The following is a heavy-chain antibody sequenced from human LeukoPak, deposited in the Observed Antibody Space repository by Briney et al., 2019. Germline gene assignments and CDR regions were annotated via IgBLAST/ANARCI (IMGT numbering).Heavy chain of an antibody. D-gene: IGHD2-15*01. J-gene: IGHJ5*02. CDR2: ISGSGGST. Sequence: GGSLRLSCAASGFTFSSYSMNWVRQAPGKGLEWVSAISGSGGSTYYADSVKGRFTISRDNSKNTLYLQMNSLRAEDTAVYYCAKANVVAAMADWFGPWGQGTLVTVSS. V-gene: IGHV3-23*01. CDR3: AKANVVAAMADWFGP. CDR1: GFTFSSYS.